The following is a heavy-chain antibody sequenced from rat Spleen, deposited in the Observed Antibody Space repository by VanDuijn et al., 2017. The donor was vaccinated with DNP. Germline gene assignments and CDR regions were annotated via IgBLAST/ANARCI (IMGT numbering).Heavy chain of an antibody. J-gene: IGHJ2*01. CDR1: GFTFSNYG. Sequence: EVHLVESGGGLVQPGRSMKLSCAASGFTFSNYGMAWVRQAPAKGLEWVASITSSGGNTYYPDSVKGRFTISRDNAKSTLYLQMNSLRSEDTATYYCARHVDFWGQGVMVTVSS. V-gene: IGHV5-25*01. CDR2: ITSSGGNT. CDR3: ARHVDF.